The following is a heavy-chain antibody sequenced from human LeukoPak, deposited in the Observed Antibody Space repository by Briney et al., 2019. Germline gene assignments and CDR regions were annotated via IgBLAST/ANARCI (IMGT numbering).Heavy chain of an antibody. CDR3: ARGTIVGATPFDY. CDR2: IYTSGST. D-gene: IGHD1-26*01. Sequence: SETLSLTCTVSGGSISSYYWSWIRQPPGKGLEWIGRIYTSGSTNYNPSLKSRVTMSVDTSKNQFSLKLSSVTAADTAVYYCARGTIVGATPFDYWGQGTLVTVSS. CDR1: GGSISSYY. J-gene: IGHJ4*02. V-gene: IGHV4-4*07.